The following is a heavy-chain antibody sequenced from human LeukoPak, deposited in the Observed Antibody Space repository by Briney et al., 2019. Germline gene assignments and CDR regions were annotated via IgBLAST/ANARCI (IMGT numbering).Heavy chain of an antibody. CDR3: AKRRGTYYDFWSGYGAFDI. CDR1: GFIFNTYA. D-gene: IGHD3-3*01. V-gene: IGHV3-30*18. J-gene: IGHJ3*02. CDR2: ISYDGSNK. Sequence: GVSLRLSCAASGFIFNTYAIHWVRQAPGKRLEWVAVISYDGSNKYYIDSVKGRFTISRDNSKNTLYLQMNSLRAEDTAVYYCAKRRGTYYDFWSGYGAFDIWGQGTMVTVSS.